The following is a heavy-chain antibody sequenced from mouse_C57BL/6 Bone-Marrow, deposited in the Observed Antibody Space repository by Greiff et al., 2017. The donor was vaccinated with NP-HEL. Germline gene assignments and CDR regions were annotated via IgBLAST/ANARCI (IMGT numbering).Heavy chain of an antibody. J-gene: IGHJ4*01. D-gene: IGHD2-4*01. CDR3: ARALYDYDGSFYAMDY. Sequence: EVKLMESGGGLVKPGGSLKLSCAASGFTFSSYGMSWVRQTPEKRLEWVATISSGGSYTYYPDSVKGRFTISRDNAKNTLYLQMSSLRSEDTAMYYCARALYDYDGSFYAMDYWGQGTSVTVSS. CDR1: GFTFSSYG. V-gene: IGHV5-9-1*01. CDR2: ISSGGSYT.